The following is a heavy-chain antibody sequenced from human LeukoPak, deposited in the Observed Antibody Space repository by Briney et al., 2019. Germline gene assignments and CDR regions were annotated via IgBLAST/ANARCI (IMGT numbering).Heavy chain of an antibody. J-gene: IGHJ6*03. CDR1: GGSISSGGYY. V-gene: IGHV4-30-2*01. CDR3: ASTRGSSTPNYMDV. Sequence: SETLSLTCTVSGGSISSGGYYWSWIRQPPGKGLEWIGYIYHSGSTYYNPSLKSRVTISVDGSKNQFSLKLSSVTAADTAVYYCASTRGSSTPNYMDVWDKGTTVTVSS. D-gene: IGHD2-2*01. CDR2: IYHSGST.